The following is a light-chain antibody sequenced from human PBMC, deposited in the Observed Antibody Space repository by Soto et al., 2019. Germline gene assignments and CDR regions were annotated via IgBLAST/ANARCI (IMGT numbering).Light chain of an antibody. CDR1: QSVTSNS. CDR3: QQYADSPRT. V-gene: IGKV3-20*01. Sequence: EIVLTQSPGTLSLSPRERATLSCRASQSVTSNSFAWYQHRPGQAPRLLIYGVSNRAPGIPDRFSGSGSGTNFSIIISRLEPEDFAVYYWQQYADSPRTFGQGTQVEVK. J-gene: IGKJ1*01. CDR2: GVS.